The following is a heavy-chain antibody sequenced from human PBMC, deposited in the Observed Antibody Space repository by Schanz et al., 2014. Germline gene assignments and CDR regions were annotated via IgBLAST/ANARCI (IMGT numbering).Heavy chain of an antibody. D-gene: IGHD3-10*01. CDR2: MNPNSGDT. CDR1: GYTFSSYG. CDR3: ARVSMEFERGKSYYYYMDV. J-gene: IGHJ6*03. Sequence: QVQLVQSGAEVKKPGSSVKVSCTASGYTFSSYGITWVRQAPGQGLEWMGWMNPNSGDTGYPRKFQDRVTMTRNTSISTAYMELNSLTSEDTAVYYCARVSMEFERGKSYYYYMDVWGRGTTVTVSS. V-gene: IGHV1-8*02.